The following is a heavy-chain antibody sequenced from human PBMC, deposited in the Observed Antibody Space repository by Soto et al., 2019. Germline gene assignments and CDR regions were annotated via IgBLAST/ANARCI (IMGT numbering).Heavy chain of an antibody. CDR1: GGTFSSYA. V-gene: IGHV1-69*01. Sequence: QVQLVQSGAEVKKPGSSVKVSCKASGGTFSSYAISWVRQAPGQGLEWMGGIIPIFGTANYAQKFQGRVTITADESTSTAYMELSSLRSEDTAVYYCARRCSGGSCYSPIDGYFDYWGQGTLVTVSS. D-gene: IGHD2-15*01. CDR3: ARRCSGGSCYSPIDGYFDY. J-gene: IGHJ4*02. CDR2: IIPIFGTA.